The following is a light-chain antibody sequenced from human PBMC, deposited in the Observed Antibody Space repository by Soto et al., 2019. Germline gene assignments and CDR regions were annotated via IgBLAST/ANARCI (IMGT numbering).Light chain of an antibody. J-gene: IGLJ2*01. CDR3: QSYDSSLTGSVV. CDR1: SSNLGAGYD. Sequence: QPVLTQPPSVSGAPGQTVTISCTGSSSNLGAGYDVNWYQQLPGAAPKLLISDNINRPSGVPDRFSGSKSGTSASLAIAGLQADDEADYYRQSYDSSLTGSVVFGGGTQLTVL. CDR2: DNI. V-gene: IGLV1-40*01.